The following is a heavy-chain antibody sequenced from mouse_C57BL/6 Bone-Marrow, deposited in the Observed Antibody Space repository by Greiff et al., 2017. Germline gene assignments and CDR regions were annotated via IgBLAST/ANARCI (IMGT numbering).Heavy chain of an antibody. J-gene: IGHJ2*01. CDR3: AREVRSQPGY. CDR2: ILPGSGST. V-gene: IGHV1-9*01. Sequence: QVQLKESGAELMKPGASVKLSCKATGYTFTGYWIEWVKQRPGHGLEWIGEILPGSGSTNYHEKFKGTATFTADTSSNTAYMQLSSLTTEDSAIYYCAREVRSQPGYWGQGTTLTVSS. CDR1: GYTFTGYW. D-gene: IGHD2-14*01.